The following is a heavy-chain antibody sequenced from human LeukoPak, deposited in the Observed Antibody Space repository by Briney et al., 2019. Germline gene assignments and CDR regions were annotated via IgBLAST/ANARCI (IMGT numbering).Heavy chain of an antibody. J-gene: IGHJ4*02. Sequence: GGSLRLSCAASGFTFISYSMNWVRQAPGKGLEWVSSISSSSSYIYYADSVKGRFTISRDNAKNSLYLQMNSLRAEDTAIYYCARVDNYYDTNGYYDYWGQGTLVTVSS. D-gene: IGHD3-22*01. CDR3: ARVDNYYDTNGYYDY. CDR1: GFTFISYS. CDR2: ISSSSSYI. V-gene: IGHV3-21*01.